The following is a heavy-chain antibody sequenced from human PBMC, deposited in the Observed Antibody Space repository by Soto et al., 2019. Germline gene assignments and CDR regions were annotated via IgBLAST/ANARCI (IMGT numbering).Heavy chain of an antibody. J-gene: IGHJ6*02. D-gene: IGHD1-26*01. Sequence: GGSLRLSCAASGFTFSSYGMHWVRQAPGKGLEWVAVISYDGSNKFYADSVKGRFTISRDNSKNTLYLQMNSLRAEDTAVYYCAKVTVGAAHYYYGMDVWGQGTTVTVSS. CDR1: GFTFSSYG. CDR3: AKVTVGAAHYYYGMDV. CDR2: ISYDGSNK. V-gene: IGHV3-30*18.